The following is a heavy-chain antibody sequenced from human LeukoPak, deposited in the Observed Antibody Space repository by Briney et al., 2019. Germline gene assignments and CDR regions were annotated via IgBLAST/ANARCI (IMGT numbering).Heavy chain of an antibody. CDR1: GFTFSDYY. CDR2: ISSNGSTI. D-gene: IGHD2-21*02. Sequence: GGSLRLSCAASGFTFSDYYMSWIRQAPGKGLEWVSYISSNGSTIYYADSVKGRFTISRDNAKNSLYLQMNSLRAEDTAVYYCARGYCGGDCYSSFDYWGQGTLATVSS. J-gene: IGHJ4*02. CDR3: ARGYCGGDCYSSFDY. V-gene: IGHV3-11*01.